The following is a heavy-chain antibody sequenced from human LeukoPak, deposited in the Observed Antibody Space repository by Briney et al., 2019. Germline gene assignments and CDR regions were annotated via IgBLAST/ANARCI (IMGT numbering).Heavy chain of an antibody. CDR1: GGSISSYY. CDR2: IYYSGST. V-gene: IGHV4-59*01. CDR3: ARGGAAMANDY. Sequence: PSETLSLTCTVSGGSISSYYWSWIRQPPGKGLEWIGYIYYSGSTNYNPSLKSRVTISVDTSKNQFFLKLSSVTAADTAVYYCARGGAAMANDYWGQGTLVTVSS. D-gene: IGHD5-18*01. J-gene: IGHJ4*02.